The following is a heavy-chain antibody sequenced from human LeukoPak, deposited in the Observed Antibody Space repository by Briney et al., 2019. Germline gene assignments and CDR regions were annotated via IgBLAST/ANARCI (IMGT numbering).Heavy chain of an antibody. CDR2: ISSSSSYI. CDR3: ARERLGELSFRLDAFDI. D-gene: IGHD3-16*02. CDR1: GFTFSSYS. V-gene: IGHV3-21*01. Sequence: GGSLRLSCAASGFTFSSYSMNWVRQAPGKGLEWVSSISSSSSYIYYADSVKGRFTISRDNAKNSLYLQMNSLRAEDTAVYYCARERLGELSFRLDAFDIWGQGTMVTVSS. J-gene: IGHJ3*02.